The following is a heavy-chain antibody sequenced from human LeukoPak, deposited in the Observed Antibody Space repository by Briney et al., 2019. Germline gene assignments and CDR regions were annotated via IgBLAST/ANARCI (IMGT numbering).Heavy chain of an antibody. CDR3: ARHSPLDILTGRALY. J-gene: IGHJ4*02. D-gene: IGHD3-9*01. Sequence: PSETLSLTCAVYGGSFSGYYWSWIRQPPGKGLEWIGEINHSGSTNYNPSLKSRVTISVDTSKNQFSLKLSSVTAADTAVYYCARHSPLDILTGRALYWGQGTLVTVSS. CDR1: GGSFSGYY. CDR2: INHSGST. V-gene: IGHV4-34*01.